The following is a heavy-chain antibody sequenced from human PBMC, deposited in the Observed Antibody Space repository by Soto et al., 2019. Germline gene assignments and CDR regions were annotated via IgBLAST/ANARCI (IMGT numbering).Heavy chain of an antibody. V-gene: IGHV3-21*01. J-gene: IGHJ6*02. CDR1: GFTFSSYS. Sequence: EVQLVESGGGLVKPGGSLRLSCAASGFTFSSYSMNWVRQAPGKGLEWVSSICSSSSYIYYADSVKGRFTISRDNAKNSLYLQMNSLRAEDTAVYYCARGGSYGSHGMDVWGQGTTVTVSS. CDR3: ARGGSYGSHGMDV. D-gene: IGHD5-18*01. CDR2: ICSSSSYI.